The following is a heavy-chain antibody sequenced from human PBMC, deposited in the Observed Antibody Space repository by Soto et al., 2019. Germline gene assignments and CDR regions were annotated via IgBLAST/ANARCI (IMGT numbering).Heavy chain of an antibody. Sequence: LRLSCAASGFTFSIYAMSWVRQVPGKGLEWVSAISGSGGSTYYTDSVKGRFTISRDNSKNTLYLQMNSLRAEDTAVYYCAKSVPLTDYWGQGTLVTVSS. J-gene: IGHJ4*02. CDR1: GFTFSIYA. D-gene: IGHD7-27*01. CDR3: AKSVPLTDY. V-gene: IGHV3-23*01. CDR2: ISGSGGST.